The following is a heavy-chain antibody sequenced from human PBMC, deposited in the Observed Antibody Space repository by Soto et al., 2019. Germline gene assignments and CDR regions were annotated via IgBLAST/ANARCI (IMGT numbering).Heavy chain of an antibody. CDR3: ARSLGDDYSGMDV. J-gene: IGHJ6*02. V-gene: IGHV5-10-1*01. CDR1: GYSFTSYW. CDR2: IDPSDSYT. Sequence: GASLKISCKGSGYSFTSYWISWVRQLPGKGLEWMGRIDPSDSYTNYSPSFQGHVTISADKSISTAYLQWSSLKASDTAMYCGARSLGDDYSGMDVWGQGTTVTV. D-gene: IGHD1-26*01.